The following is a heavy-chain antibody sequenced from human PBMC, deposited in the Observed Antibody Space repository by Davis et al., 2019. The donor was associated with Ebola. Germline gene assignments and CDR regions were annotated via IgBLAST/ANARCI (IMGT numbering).Heavy chain of an antibody. J-gene: IGHJ4*02. Sequence: ASVKVSCKASGYTFTSYGISWVRQAPGQGLEWMGIINPSGGSTSYAQKFQGRVTMTRDTSTSTVYMELSSLRSEDTAVYYCARARGSIWGSYRPSYFDYWGQGTLVTASS. D-gene: IGHD3-16*02. V-gene: IGHV1-46*01. CDR1: GYTFTSYG. CDR2: INPSGGST. CDR3: ARARGSIWGSYRPSYFDY.